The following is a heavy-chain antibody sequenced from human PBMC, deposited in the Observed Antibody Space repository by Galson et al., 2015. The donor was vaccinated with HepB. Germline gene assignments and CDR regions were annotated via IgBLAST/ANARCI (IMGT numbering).Heavy chain of an antibody. CDR2: ISAYNGNT. Sequence: GQGLEWMGWISAYNGNTYYAQKLQGRVTMTTDTSTRTAYMELRSLRSDDTAVYYCARTSVGGTRGGDFWGQGSLVTVSS. V-gene: IGHV1-18*01. J-gene: IGHJ4*02. D-gene: IGHD6-19*01. CDR3: ARTSVGGTRGGDF.